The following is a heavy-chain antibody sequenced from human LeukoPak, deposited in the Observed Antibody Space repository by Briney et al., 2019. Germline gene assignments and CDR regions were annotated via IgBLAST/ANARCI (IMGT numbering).Heavy chain of an antibody. CDR3: ARDRDYYDSSGYGFGY. Sequence: SETLSLTCTVSDGSISSSYWSWIRQPPGKGLEWIGYIFNSGRTDYNPSLKSRVTISVDTSKNQFSLKLSSVTAADTAVYYCARDRDYYDSSGYGFGYWGQGTLVTVSS. J-gene: IGHJ4*02. CDR2: IFNSGRT. D-gene: IGHD3-22*01. V-gene: IGHV4-4*08. CDR1: DGSISSSY.